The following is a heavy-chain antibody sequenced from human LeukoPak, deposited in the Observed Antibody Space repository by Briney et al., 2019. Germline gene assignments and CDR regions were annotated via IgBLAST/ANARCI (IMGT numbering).Heavy chain of an antibody. V-gene: IGHV1-2*02. CDR2: INPNTGGT. J-gene: IGHJ4*02. CDR3: ARDRLFSGYCSGGSGSDY. CDR1: VYTFTGYY. Sequence: GASVKLSRKASVYTFTGYYMHWVRQAPGPGLEWMGWINPNTGGTNYAQQFHGRVTITRVTSISTAYMELSRLRSDDTAVYYCARDRLFSGYCSGGSGSDYWGQGTLVTVSS. D-gene: IGHD2-15*01.